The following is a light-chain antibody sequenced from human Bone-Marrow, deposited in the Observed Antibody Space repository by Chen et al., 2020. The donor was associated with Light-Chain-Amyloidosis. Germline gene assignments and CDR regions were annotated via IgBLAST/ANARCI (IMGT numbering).Light chain of an antibody. CDR2: RDT. CDR3: QSADSSGTYEVI. Sequence: SYELTQPPSVSVSPGQTARITCSGDDLPTKYAYWYQQKPGQAPVLVIHRDTERPSGISERFSGYSSTTTATLTIIGVQAEDEADYHCQSADSSGTYEVIFGGGTKLTVL. J-gene: IGLJ2*01. CDR1: DLPTKY. V-gene: IGLV3-25*03.